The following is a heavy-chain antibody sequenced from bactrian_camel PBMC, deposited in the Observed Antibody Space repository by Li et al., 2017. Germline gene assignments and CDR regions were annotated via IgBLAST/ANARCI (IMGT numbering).Heavy chain of an antibody. CDR1: NYKYNTAS. Sequence: HVQLVESGGGSVQVGGSLTLSCATSNYKYNTASIAWFRQAPGKEREGVAAIAFRTSDTYYADSVKGRFTISRDNAKNSQYLEMNSLKPEDTAMYYCAAR. CDR2: IAFRTSDT. V-gene: IGHV3S1*01. D-gene: IGHD1*01.